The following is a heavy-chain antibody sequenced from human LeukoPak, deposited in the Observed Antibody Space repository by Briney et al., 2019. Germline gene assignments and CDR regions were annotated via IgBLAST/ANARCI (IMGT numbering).Heavy chain of an antibody. Sequence: PSETLSLTCTVSGGSISSYYWSWIRQPPGKGLEWIGYIYYSGSTNYNPSLKSRVTISVDTSKNQFSLKLSSVTAADTAVYYCARPGSGSYPKGWFDPWGQGTLVTVSS. CDR2: IYYSGST. CDR1: GGSISSYY. CDR3: ARPGSGSYPKGWFDP. J-gene: IGHJ5*02. V-gene: IGHV4-59*01. D-gene: IGHD3-10*01.